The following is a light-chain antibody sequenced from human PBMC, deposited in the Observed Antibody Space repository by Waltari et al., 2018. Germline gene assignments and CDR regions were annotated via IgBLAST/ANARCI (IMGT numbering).Light chain of an antibody. J-gene: IGKJ1*01. Sequence: DSQMTQSPSTLSASVGDRVTITCRACQDVSVWLAWYQLKPGQAPKLLIYAASSLQSGAPSSFSGSESGTEFTPTISSLQPDDFATYYCQQYNSFWTFGQGTKVKSN. V-gene: IGKV1-5*01. CDR3: QQYNSFWT. CDR2: AAS. CDR1: QDVSVW.